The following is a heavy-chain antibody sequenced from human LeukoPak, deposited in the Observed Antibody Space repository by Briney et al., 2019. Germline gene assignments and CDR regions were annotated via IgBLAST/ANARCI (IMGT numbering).Heavy chain of an antibody. V-gene: IGHV3-23*01. CDR2: ISGSGGST. CDR1: GFTFSSYA. D-gene: IGHD5-18*01. Sequence: GGSLRLSCAASGFTFSSYAMSWVRQAPGKGLEWVSTISGSGGSTYYADSVKGRFTISRDNSKNTLYLQMSSLRAEDTAVYYCAKDPGIQLWPYYFDYWGQGTLVTVSS. J-gene: IGHJ4*02. CDR3: AKDPGIQLWPYYFDY.